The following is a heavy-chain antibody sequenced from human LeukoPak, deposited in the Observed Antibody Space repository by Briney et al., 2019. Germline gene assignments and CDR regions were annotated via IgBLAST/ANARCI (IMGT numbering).Heavy chain of an antibody. CDR3: ARGNYDFWSGYFTGDAFYF. D-gene: IGHD3-3*01. J-gene: IGHJ3*01. CDR1: GVSISGHY. V-gene: IGHV4-59*11. CDR2: IYYSGNT. Sequence: SETLSLTCTVSGVSISGHYWSWIRQPPGEGLEWIGYIYYSGNTNYNPSLKSRVTISIDTSKNQFSLKLTSVTAADTAVYYCARGNYDFWSGYFTGDAFYFWGQGTMVTVSS.